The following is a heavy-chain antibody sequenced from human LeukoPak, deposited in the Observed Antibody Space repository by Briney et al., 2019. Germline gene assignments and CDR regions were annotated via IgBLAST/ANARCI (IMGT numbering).Heavy chain of an antibody. CDR3: ARGDRYNAFDI. V-gene: IGHV3-30-3*01. Sequence: PGGSLRLSCAASGFTFSSYAMHWVRQAPGKGLEWVAVISYDGSNKYYADSVKGRFTISRDNSKNTLYLQMNSLRAEDTVVYYCARGDRYNAFDIWGQGTMVTVSS. J-gene: IGHJ3*02. CDR1: GFTFSSYA. CDR2: ISYDGSNK. D-gene: IGHD3-16*02.